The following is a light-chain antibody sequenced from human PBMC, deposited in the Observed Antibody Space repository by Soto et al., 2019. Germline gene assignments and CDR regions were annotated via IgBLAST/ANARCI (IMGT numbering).Light chain of an antibody. V-gene: IGLV2-14*01. J-gene: IGLJ3*02. CDR3: SSYTSSSTRV. CDR2: EVS. Sequence: QSVLTQPASVSGSPGQSITISCTGTSSDVGGYNYVSWYQQHPGKAPKLMIYEVSNRPSGVSNRFSGSKSGNTASLTISGLQAEYEDDYYCSSYTSSSTRVFVGGTKLTVL. CDR1: SSDVGGYNY.